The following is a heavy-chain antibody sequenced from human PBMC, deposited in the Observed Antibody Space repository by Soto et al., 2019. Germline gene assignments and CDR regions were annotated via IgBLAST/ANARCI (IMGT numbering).Heavy chain of an antibody. CDR1: GYSFTSYW. V-gene: IGHV5-51*01. D-gene: IGHD2-2*01. CDR3: ARQHRSSTRCYVWDYYMDV. J-gene: IGHJ6*03. CDR2: IYPGDSDT. Sequence: PGEFLKISCKGSGYSFTSYWIGWVRQMPGKGLEWMGIIYPGDSDTRYSPSFQGQVTISADKSISTAYLQWSSLKASDTAMYYCARQHRSSTRCYVWDYYMDVWGKGTTVTVSS.